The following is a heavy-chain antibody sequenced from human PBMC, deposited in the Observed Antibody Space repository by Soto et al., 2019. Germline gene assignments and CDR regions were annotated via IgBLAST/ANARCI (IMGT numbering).Heavy chain of an antibody. CDR3: ARGQDIVVVPAAAYYFDY. D-gene: IGHD2-2*01. CDR1: GGSFSGYY. V-gene: IGHV4-34*01. CDR2: INHSGST. Sequence: QVQLQQWGAGLLKPSETLSLTCAVYGGSFSGYYWSWIRQPPGKGLEWIGEINHSGSTNYNPSLKSRVTISVDTSKNQFSLKLSSVTAADTAVYYCARGQDIVVVPAAAYYFDYWGQGTLVTFSS. J-gene: IGHJ4*02.